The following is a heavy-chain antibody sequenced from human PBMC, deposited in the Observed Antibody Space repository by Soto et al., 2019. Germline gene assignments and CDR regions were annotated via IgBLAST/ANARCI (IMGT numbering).Heavy chain of an antibody. CDR3: ARGRRRDDYYYYYMDV. V-gene: IGHV1-2*04. Sequence: ASVKVSCKASGYTFTGYYTHWVRQAPGQGLEWMGWINPDSGGTNYAQKFQGWVTMTRDTSISTAYMELSRLRSDDTAVYYCARGRRRDDYYYYYMDVWGKGTTVTVSS. D-gene: IGHD1-1*01. CDR2: INPDSGGT. CDR1: GYTFTGYY. J-gene: IGHJ6*03.